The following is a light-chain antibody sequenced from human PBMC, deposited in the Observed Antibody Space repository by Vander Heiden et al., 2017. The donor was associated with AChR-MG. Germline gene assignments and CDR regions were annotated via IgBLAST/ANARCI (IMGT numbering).Light chain of an antibody. CDR3: QQYGSSPPGIT. J-gene: IGKJ3*01. Sequence: EIVLTQSPGTLSLSPGESATLSCMASQSVSSSYLAWYQQKPVRAPRLLTYGASHRATGIPDRFSGSGSGTDFTLTISRLEPEDFAVYYCQQYGSSPPGITFGPGTKVDIK. CDR2: GAS. V-gene: IGKV3-20*01. CDR1: QSVSSSY.